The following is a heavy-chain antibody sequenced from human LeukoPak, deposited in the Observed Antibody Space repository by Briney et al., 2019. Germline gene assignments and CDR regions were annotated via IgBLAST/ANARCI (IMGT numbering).Heavy chain of an antibody. D-gene: IGHD2-15*01. CDR2: IFHRGST. Sequence: SETLSLTCTVSGGSISSGDSYWSWIRQPPGKGLEWIGYIFHRGSTFYNPTLKSRVTMSVDTSKNQFSLKLSSVTAADTAVYYCARGELLYHYWGQGALVTVSS. V-gene: IGHV4-30-4*01. CDR3: ARGELLYHY. CDR1: GGSISSGDSY. J-gene: IGHJ4*02.